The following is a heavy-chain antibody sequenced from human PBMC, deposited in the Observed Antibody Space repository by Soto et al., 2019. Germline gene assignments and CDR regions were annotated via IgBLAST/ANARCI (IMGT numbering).Heavy chain of an antibody. V-gene: IGHV4-59*01. CDR1: GGSISSYY. CDR3: AREPSIGWFDP. CDR2: IYYSGST. J-gene: IGHJ5*02. D-gene: IGHD3-10*01. Sequence: PSETLSLTCTVSGGSISSYYWSWIRQPPGKGLEWIGYIYYSGSTNYNPSLKSRVTISVDTSKNQFSLKLSSVTAADTAVYYCAREPSIGWFDPWGQGTLVTVSS.